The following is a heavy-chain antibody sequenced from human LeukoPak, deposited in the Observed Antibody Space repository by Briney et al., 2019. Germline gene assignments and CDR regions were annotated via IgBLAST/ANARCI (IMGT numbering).Heavy chain of an antibody. CDR1: GYPFTSYG. V-gene: IGHV1-69*13. J-gene: IGHJ6*02. D-gene: IGHD5-24*01. CDR3: ARVRELDAYYYYYALDV. Sequence: ASVKVSCKASGYPFTSYGISWVRQAPGQGLEWMGGIIPMFGTANYAQMFQGRVTITADESTRTSHMELSSLRPDDTAVYYCARVRELDAYYYYYALDVWGQGTTVIVSS. CDR2: IIPMFGTA.